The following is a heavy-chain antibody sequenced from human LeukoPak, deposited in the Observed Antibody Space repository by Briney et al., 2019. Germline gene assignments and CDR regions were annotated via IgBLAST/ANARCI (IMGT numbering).Heavy chain of an antibody. Sequence: SETLSLTCTVSGGSMSSYYWSWIRQPPGKGLEWIGYIYYSGSTNYNSSLKSRVTISVDTSKNQFSLKLSSVTAADTAVYYCARDRPYCSSTSCSKNWFDPWGQGTLVTVSS. CDR1: GGSMSSYY. CDR3: ARDRPYCSSTSCSKNWFDP. D-gene: IGHD2-2*01. V-gene: IGHV4-59*01. J-gene: IGHJ5*02. CDR2: IYYSGST.